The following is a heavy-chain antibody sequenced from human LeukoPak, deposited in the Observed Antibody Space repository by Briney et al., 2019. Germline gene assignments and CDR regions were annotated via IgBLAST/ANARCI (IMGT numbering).Heavy chain of an antibody. Sequence: GGSLRLSCAASGFTFSSYGMHWVRQAPGKGLEWVAVIWYDGSNKYYADSVKGRFTISRDNSKNTLYLQMNSLRAEDTAVYYCATGAGVRGAPYDYWGQGTLVTVSS. J-gene: IGHJ4*02. D-gene: IGHD3-10*01. CDR1: GFTFSSYG. CDR3: ATGAGVRGAPYDY. V-gene: IGHV3-33*01. CDR2: IWYDGSNK.